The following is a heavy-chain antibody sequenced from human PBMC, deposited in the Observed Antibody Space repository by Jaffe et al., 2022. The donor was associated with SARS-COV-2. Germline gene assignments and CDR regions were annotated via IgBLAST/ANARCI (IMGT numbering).Heavy chain of an antibody. CDR2: IYWDDDK. CDR3: AHKASVTVSASWFDS. D-gene: IGHD4-17*01. J-gene: IGHJ5*01. CDR1: GFSLSTRGVG. Sequence: QITLKESGPTLVKPTQTLTLTCSFSGFSLSTRGVGVGWIRQPPGKALEWLALIYWDDDKRYSPSLKSRLTITKDASKNQVVLTMTNMDPVDTATYYCAHKASVTVSASWFDSWGQGTLVTVSS. V-gene: IGHV2-5*02.